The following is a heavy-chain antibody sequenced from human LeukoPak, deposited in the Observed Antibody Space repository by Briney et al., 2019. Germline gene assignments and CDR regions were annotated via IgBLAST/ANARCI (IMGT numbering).Heavy chain of an antibody. Sequence: GGSLRLSCAASGFSFSDYEMNWVRQAPGKGLEWLSHIDISGNTIHYADSVKGRFTTSRDNAKNSLYLQMNSLRAEDTAVYYCAELGITMIGGVWGKGTTVTISS. CDR2: IDISGNTI. CDR3: AELGITMIGGV. V-gene: IGHV3-48*03. J-gene: IGHJ6*04. D-gene: IGHD3-10*02. CDR1: GFSFSDYE.